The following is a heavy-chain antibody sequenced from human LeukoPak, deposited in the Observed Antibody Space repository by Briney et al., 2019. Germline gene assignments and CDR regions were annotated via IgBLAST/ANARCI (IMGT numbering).Heavy chain of an antibody. Sequence: PSEALSLTCTFSGRSISVYHWTWIRQPAGKGLEWIGLIGSSGSPSYNPSPKRRVNMSLDTPQNQLYLQLNPVAPAHSPVFFCRRDNEGLGRRVQGGLVAVCS. D-gene: IGHD2-8*01. CDR1: GRSISVYH. J-gene: IGHJ4*02. CDR2: IGSSGSP. CDR3: RRDNEGLGR. V-gene: IGHV4-4*07.